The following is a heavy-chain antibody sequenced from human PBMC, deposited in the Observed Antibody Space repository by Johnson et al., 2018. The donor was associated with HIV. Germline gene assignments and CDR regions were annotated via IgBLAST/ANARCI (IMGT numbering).Heavy chain of an antibody. Sequence: QVQLVESGGGLVQPGGSLRLSCAASGFTFSSYGMHWVSQAPGKGLEWVAFIRYDGSNKHYADSVKGRFTISRDNSKNTLFLQMNSLRAEDTAVYYCARDPAAAALRAFDIWGQGTMVTVSS. CDR2: IRYDGSNK. J-gene: IGHJ3*02. V-gene: IGHV3-30*02. CDR1: GFTFSSYG. D-gene: IGHD6-13*01. CDR3: ARDPAAAALRAFDI.